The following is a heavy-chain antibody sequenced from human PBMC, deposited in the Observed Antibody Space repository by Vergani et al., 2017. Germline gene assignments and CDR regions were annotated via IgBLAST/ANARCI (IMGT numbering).Heavy chain of an antibody. Sequence: EVQLVQSGAEGKKPGESLKISCKGSGYSFTSYWIGWVRQMPGKGLEWMGIIYPGDSDTRYSPSFQGQVTISADKSISTAYLQWSSLKASDTAMYYCARLNSPGYDITGYYYYGMDVWGQGTTVTVSS. CDR1: GYSFTSYW. CDR3: ARLNSPGYDITGYYYYGMDV. CDR2: IYPGDSDT. J-gene: IGHJ6*02. V-gene: IGHV5-51*01. D-gene: IGHD3-9*01.